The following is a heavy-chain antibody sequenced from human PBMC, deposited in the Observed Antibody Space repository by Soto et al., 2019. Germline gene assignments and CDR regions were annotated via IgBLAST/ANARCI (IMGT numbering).Heavy chain of an antibody. D-gene: IGHD3-10*01. CDR2: MNPNSGHT. Sequence: QVQLVQSGAEVKKPGASVKVSCKASGYTFTSYDINWVRQATGQGLEWMGWMNPNSGHTGYAQKFQGRVTMTRNTSISTAYMELSSLRSEDTAVYYCARGPMGYYYGSGSYSTFGYWGQGTLVTVSS. CDR1: GYTFTSYD. CDR3: ARGPMGYYYGSGSYSTFGY. V-gene: IGHV1-8*01. J-gene: IGHJ4*02.